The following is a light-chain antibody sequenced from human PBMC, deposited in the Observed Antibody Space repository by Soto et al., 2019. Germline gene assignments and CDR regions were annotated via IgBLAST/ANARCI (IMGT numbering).Light chain of an antibody. CDR3: STYAGSNNTV. CDR2: EVS. CDR1: SSDVGDYNY. Sequence: QSALTQPPSASGSPGQSVTISCTGTSSDVGDYNYVSWYQQHPGKAPKLMIYEVSKRPSGVPDRFSGSKSGNTASLTFSGLQAEDEADYYCSTYAGSNNTVFGTGTKVTVL. J-gene: IGLJ1*01. V-gene: IGLV2-8*01.